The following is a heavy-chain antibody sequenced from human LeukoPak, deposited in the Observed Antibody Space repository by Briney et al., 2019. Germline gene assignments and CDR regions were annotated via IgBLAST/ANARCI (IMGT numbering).Heavy chain of an antibody. V-gene: IGHV3-30*18. CDR1: GFTFSIYG. Sequence: GGSLRLSCPASGFTFSIYGMHWVRQAPGKGLEWVAFISYDGSNKDYADSVKGRFTISRDNSKNTLYLQMNSLRAEDTALYYCAKDWFGYSGYDYVFDYWGQGTLVTVSS. CDR2: ISYDGSNK. J-gene: IGHJ4*02. D-gene: IGHD5-12*01. CDR3: AKDWFGYSGYDYVFDY.